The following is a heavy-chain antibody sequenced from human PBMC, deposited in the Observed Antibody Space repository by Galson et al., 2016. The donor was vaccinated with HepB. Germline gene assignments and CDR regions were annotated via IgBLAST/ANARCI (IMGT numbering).Heavy chain of an antibody. CDR1: GFTFSIYA. CDR2: ISGSGGST. Sequence: SLRLSCAASGFTFSIYAMSWVRQAPGKGLEWVSAISGSGGSTYYADSVKGRFTVSRDNSKNTLYLQMNSLRAEDTAVYFCARDVVIDPRIEYYYYYYGLGVWGQGTTVTVSS. V-gene: IGHV3-23*01. CDR3: ARDVVIDPRIEYYYYYYGLGV. D-gene: IGHD2-21*01. J-gene: IGHJ6*02.